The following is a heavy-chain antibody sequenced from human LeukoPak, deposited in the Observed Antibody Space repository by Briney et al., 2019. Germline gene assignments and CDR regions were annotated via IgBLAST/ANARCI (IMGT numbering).Heavy chain of an antibody. CDR1: GFTFSSYS. CDR2: ISSSSSYI. J-gene: IGHJ5*02. Sequence: GGSLRLSCAASGFTFSSYSMNWVRQAPGKGLEWVSSISSSSSYIYYADSVKGRFTISRDNAKSSLYLQMNSLRAEDTAVYYCASTNEYYDFSFDPWGQGTLVTVSS. V-gene: IGHV3-21*01. CDR3: ASTNEYYDFSFDP. D-gene: IGHD3-3*01.